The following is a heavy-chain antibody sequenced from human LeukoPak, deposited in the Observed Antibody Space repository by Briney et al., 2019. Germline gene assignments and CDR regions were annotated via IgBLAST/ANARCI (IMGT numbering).Heavy chain of an antibody. CDR2: IIPSIGTT. V-gene: IGHV1-69*06. D-gene: IGHD3-22*01. J-gene: IGHJ3*02. CDR3: ARLESSSYYPDALDI. Sequence: SVKVSCKASGDAFTSYAISWVRQAPGQRLEWMGWIIPSIGTTKYAQKFQGRVTITADKSTSTAYMELSSLRSEDTAVYYCARLESSSYYPDALDIWGQGTMVTVSS. CDR1: GDAFTSYA.